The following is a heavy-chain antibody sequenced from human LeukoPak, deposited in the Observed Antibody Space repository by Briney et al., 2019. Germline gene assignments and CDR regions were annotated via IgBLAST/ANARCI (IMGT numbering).Heavy chain of an antibody. CDR2: IHTSGRT. V-gene: IGHV4-61*02. D-gene: IGHD3-22*01. CDR3: ARGVTYYYDSSGYLY. CDR1: GGSISSGSYY. Sequence: SETLSLTCTVSGGSISSGSYYWSWIRQPAGKGLEWIVRIHTSGRTNYNPSLKSRVTISVDTSKNQFSLELTSVTAADTAVYYCARGVTYYYDSSGYLYWGQGTLVTVSS. J-gene: IGHJ4*02.